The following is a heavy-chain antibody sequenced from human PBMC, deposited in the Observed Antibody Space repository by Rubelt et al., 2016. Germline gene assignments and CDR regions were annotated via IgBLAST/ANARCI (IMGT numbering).Heavy chain of an antibody. J-gene: IGHJ4*02. CDR2: ISGDSIYT. V-gene: IGHV3-11*06. D-gene: IGHD5-12*01. CDR1: GFTFSDYY. Sequence: QVQLVESGGDLVKPGGSLRLSCAASGFTFSDYYMSWIRQAPGKGLEWVSYISGDSIYTDYTDSVQGRFTISRDNARNTLYLQMNSLRTEDTAVYYCAKDGGYGRLDFWGQGTLVTVSS. CDR3: AKDGGYGRLDF.